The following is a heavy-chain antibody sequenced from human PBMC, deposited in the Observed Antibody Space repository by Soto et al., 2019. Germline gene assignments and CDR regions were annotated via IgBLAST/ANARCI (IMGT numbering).Heavy chain of an antibody. CDR2: ISAYNGNT. D-gene: IGHD6-13*01. CDR3: ARLSSSSWPHYYYYMDV. Sequence: QVQLVQSGAEVKKPGASVKVSCKASGYTFTSYGISWVRQTPGQGLEWMGWISAYNGNTNYAQKPQGKVTMTTDTSTSTAYMQLRSLRSDDTAVYCCARLSSSSWPHYYYYMDVWGKGTTVTVSS. CDR1: GYTFTSYG. V-gene: IGHV1-18*01. J-gene: IGHJ6*03.